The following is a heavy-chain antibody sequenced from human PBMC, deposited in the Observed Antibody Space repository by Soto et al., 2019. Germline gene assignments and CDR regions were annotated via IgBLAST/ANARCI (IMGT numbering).Heavy chain of an antibody. CDR1: GFTFRNYA. CDR2: ISGSGGTT. CDR3: AKDRSSTSCYAFDY. J-gene: IGHJ4*02. D-gene: IGHD2-2*01. Sequence: EVQLLESGGGLVQPGGSLRLSCAASGFTFRNYAMSWARQASGKGLEWVSAISGSGGTTHYADSVKGRFTISRDNSKYTLYLQMNSLRVEDTAVYYCAKDRSSTSCYAFDYWGQGSLVTVSS. V-gene: IGHV3-23*01.